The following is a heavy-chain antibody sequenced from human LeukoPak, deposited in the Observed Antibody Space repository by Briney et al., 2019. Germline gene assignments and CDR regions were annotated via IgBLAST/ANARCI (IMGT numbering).Heavy chain of an antibody. D-gene: IGHD2-2*01. V-gene: IGHV3-48*01. CDR2: ISSSSSTI. Sequence: GGSLRLSCAASGFTFSSYSMNWVRQAPGKGLEWVSCISSSSSTIYYADSVKGRFTISRDNAKNSPYLQMNSLRAEDTAVYYCARVVVVPAAIFSDYWGQGTLVTVSS. CDR3: ARVVVVPAAIFSDY. CDR1: GFTFSSYS. J-gene: IGHJ4*02.